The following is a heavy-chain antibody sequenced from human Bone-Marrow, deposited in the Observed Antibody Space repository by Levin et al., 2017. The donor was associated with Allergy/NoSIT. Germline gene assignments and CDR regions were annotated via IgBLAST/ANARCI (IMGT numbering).Heavy chain of an antibody. J-gene: IGHJ1*01. CDR1: GFTFSSYS. CDR2: ISSSSSYI. Sequence: GGSLRLSCAASGFTFSSYSMNWVRQAPGKGLEWVSSISSSSSYIYYADSVKGRFTISRDNAKNSLYLQMNSLRAEDTAVYYCARVGSGWFAEYFQHWGQGTLVTVSS. CDR3: ARVGSGWFAEYFQH. V-gene: IGHV3-21*01. D-gene: IGHD6-19*01.